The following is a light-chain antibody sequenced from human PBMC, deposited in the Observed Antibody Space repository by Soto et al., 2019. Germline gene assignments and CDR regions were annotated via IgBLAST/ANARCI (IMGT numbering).Light chain of an antibody. CDR2: GAS. CDR1: QSVNSN. Sequence: EIVMTQSPATLSVSPGERLTLSCRASQSVNSNLAWYQQKPGQAPRLLIYGASTRATGIPARFSGSGYGTEFTLTISSLQSEDFAIYYCQQYNKRWTFGQGTKVEIK. J-gene: IGKJ1*01. CDR3: QQYNKRWT. V-gene: IGKV3-15*01.